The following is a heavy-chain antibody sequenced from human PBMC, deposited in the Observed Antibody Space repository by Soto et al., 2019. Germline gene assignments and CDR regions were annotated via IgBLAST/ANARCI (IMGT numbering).Heavy chain of an antibody. V-gene: IGHV1-69*02. CDR2: IIPILGIA. CDR3: ARSLWFGELSESNYYYYGMDV. CDR1: GGTFSSYT. J-gene: IGHJ6*02. Sequence: GASVKVSCKASGGTFSSYTISWVRQAPGQGLEWMGRIIPILGIANYAQKFQGRVTITADKSTSTAYMELSSLRSEDTAVYYCARSLWFGELSESNYYYYGMDVWGQGTTVTVSS. D-gene: IGHD3-10*01.